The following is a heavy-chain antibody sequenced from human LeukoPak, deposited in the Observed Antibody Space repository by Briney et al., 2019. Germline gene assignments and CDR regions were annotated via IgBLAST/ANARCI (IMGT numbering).Heavy chain of an antibody. J-gene: IGHJ4*02. CDR3: ARHAYYITMVRGFSFDY. CDR2: IYYSGST. D-gene: IGHD3-10*01. CDR1: GGSYSRYY. Sequence: SETLSLTCAVYGGSYSRYYWSWIRQPPGKGLEWIGSIYYSGSTFNSPSLQSRLTISVDTSKNQFSLSLSSVTATDTAVYYCARHAYYITMVRGFSFDYWGQGTLVTVSS. V-gene: IGHV4-59*05.